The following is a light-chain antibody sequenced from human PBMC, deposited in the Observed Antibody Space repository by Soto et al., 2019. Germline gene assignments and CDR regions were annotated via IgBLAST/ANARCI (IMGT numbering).Light chain of an antibody. CDR1: QGIAKD. Sequence: AIQLTQSPSSLSASVGDRVTITCRASQGIAKDLGWYQQKPGKAPRLLIFGASFLQSGVPSRFSGSGSVTDFTLTINGPQPEDFATSDCLQNYYSFRTFGQGTMVEIK. J-gene: IGKJ1*01. CDR2: GAS. V-gene: IGKV1-6*01. CDR3: LQNYYSFRT.